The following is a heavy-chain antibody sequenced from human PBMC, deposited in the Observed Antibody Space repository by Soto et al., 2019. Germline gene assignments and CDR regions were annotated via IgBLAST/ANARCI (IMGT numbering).Heavy chain of an antibody. CDR2: IYYSGST. CDR3: ARRSYSYEAFDI. V-gene: IGHV4-31*03. Sequence: QVQLQESGPGLVKPSQTLSLACTVSGGSISSGGYYWGWIRQHPGKGLEWIAAIYYSGSTYYNPSLNSRATISVDAAQTHFSHKLSAVTAADTAVYYCARRSYSYEAFDIWGQGTMVTVSS. J-gene: IGHJ3*02. CDR1: GGSISSGGYY. D-gene: IGHD1-26*01.